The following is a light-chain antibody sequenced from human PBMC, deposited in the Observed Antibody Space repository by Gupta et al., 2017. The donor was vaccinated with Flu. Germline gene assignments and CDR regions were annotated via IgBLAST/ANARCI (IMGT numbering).Light chain of an antibody. J-gene: IGLJ3*02. V-gene: IGLV7-43*01. CDR3: LVFFGGAWV. CDR2: STN. Sequence: QTVVTQEPSLTVSPGGTVTLTCASSTGTVTSDYYQTWFQQKPGQTPRTLIYSTNNKHSWTPARFSGSLLGGKAALTLSGVQPEDEADYYCLVFFGGAWVFGGGTKLTVL. CDR1: TGTVTSDYY.